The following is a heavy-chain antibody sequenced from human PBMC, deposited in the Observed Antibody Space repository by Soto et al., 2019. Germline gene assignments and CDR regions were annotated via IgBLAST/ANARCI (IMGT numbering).Heavy chain of an antibody. CDR3: ARGPVLEWLLMGYFDY. Sequence: QVQLQESGPGLVKPSQTLSLTCTVSGGSISSGGYYWSWIRQHPGKGLEWMGYIYYSGSTYYNPSLKSRVTISVDTSKNQFSLKLSSVTAADTAVYYCARGPVLEWLLMGYFDYWGQGTLVTVSS. CDR1: GGSISSGGYY. CDR2: IYYSGST. D-gene: IGHD3-3*01. J-gene: IGHJ4*02. V-gene: IGHV4-31*03.